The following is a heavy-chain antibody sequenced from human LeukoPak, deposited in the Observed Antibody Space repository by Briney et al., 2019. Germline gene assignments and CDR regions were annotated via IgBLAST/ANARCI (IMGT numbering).Heavy chain of an antibody. J-gene: IGHJ6*04. V-gene: IGHV3-21*01. CDR3: AELGITMIGGV. CDR2: ISSDSSYI. Sequence: GGSLRLSCAASGFTFSDYTMTWVRQAQGKGLEWVASISSDSSYIDYADSVKGRFTISRDNAKNSLYLQMNSLRAEDTAVYYCAELGITMIGGVWGKGTTVTISS. CDR1: GFTFSDYT. D-gene: IGHD3-10*02.